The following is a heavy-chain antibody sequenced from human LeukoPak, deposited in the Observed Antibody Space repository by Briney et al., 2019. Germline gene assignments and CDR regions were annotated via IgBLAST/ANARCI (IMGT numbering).Heavy chain of an antibody. CDR2: IYTSGST. J-gene: IGHJ6*03. CDR3: ASRRAYCGGDCYYYYYYMDV. Sequence: SETLSLTCTVSGGSISSYYWSWIRQPAGKGLEWIGRIYTSGSTNYNPSLKSRVTMSVDTSKNQFSLKLSSVTAADTAVYYCASRRAYCGGDCYYYYYYMDVWGKGTTVTVSS. D-gene: IGHD2-21*02. V-gene: IGHV4-4*07. CDR1: GGSISSYY.